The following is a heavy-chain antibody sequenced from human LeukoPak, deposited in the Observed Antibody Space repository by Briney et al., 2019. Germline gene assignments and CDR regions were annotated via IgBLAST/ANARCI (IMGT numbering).Heavy chain of an antibody. CDR3: ARDLGVTMIVPPRPPPGY. V-gene: IGHV3-48*03. J-gene: IGHJ4*02. CDR2: ISSIGSTI. CDR1: GFTFSSYE. Sequence: HPRGSLRLSCAASGFTFSSYEMNWVRQAPGKGLEWVSYISSIGSTIYYTDSVKGRFTTSTDNAKNSLYLQMNSLRAEDTAVYYCARDLGVTMIVPPRPPPGYWGQGTLVTVSS. D-gene: IGHD3-22*01.